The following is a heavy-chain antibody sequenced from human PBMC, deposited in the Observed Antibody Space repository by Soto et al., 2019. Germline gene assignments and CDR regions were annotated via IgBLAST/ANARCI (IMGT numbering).Heavy chain of an antibody. J-gene: IGHJ4*02. D-gene: IGHD3-16*01. CDR1: GFTFSSYD. V-gene: IGHV3-13*01. CDR3: NCTPALAGAPTLVLPYTWGEYNPFDY. CDR2: IGTAGDT. Sequence: EVQLVESGGGLVQPGGSLRLSCAASGFTFSSYDMHWVRQATGKGLEWVSAIGTAGDTYYPGSVKGRFTISRENAKNSLYLQMNSLRAGDTLTNPSNCTPALAGAPTLVLPYTWGEYNPFDYWGQGTLVTVSS.